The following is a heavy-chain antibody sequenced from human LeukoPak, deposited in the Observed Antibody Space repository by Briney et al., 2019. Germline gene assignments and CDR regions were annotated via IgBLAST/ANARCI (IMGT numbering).Heavy chain of an antibody. CDR2: IYTSGST. D-gene: IGHD3-22*01. CDR3: AREGGGYYDSSGYFKNYYYYYMDV. V-gene: IGHV4-4*07. Sequence: SETLSLTCTVSGGSISSYYWSWIRQPAGTGLEWIGRIYTSGSTNYNSSLKSRVTMSVDTSKNQFSLKLSSVTAADTAVYYCAREGGGYYDSSGYFKNYYYYYMDVWGKGTTVTVSS. CDR1: GGSISSYY. J-gene: IGHJ6*03.